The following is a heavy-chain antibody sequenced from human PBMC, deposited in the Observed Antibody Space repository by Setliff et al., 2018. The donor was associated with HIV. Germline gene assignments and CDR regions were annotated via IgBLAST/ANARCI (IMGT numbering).Heavy chain of an antibody. V-gene: IGHV3-48*01. Sequence: PGGSLSLSCAASGFTFSTYSMDWVRQAPGKGLEWVSYISSSSNTIYYADSVKGRFTISRDNAKNSLYLQMNSLRAEDTAVYYCARLGYCTGGSCYYYYMDVWGKGTTVTVSS. CDR1: GFTFSTYS. CDR2: ISSSSNTI. CDR3: ARLGYCTGGSCYYYYMDV. D-gene: IGHD2-15*01. J-gene: IGHJ6*03.